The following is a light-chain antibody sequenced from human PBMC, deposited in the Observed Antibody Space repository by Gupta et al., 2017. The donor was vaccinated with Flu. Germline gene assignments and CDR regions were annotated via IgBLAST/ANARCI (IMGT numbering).Light chain of an antibody. Sequence: QSVLTQPPSVSGAPGQRVTISYTGSSSNIGAGYDVHWYQQLPRTAPKLLIYGNSNRPSGVPDRFSGSKSGTSASLAITGLQAEDEADYYCQSYDSSLSAPYVFGTGTKVTVL. J-gene: IGLJ1*01. V-gene: IGLV1-40*01. CDR3: QSYDSSLSAPYV. CDR2: GNS. CDR1: SSNIGAGYD.